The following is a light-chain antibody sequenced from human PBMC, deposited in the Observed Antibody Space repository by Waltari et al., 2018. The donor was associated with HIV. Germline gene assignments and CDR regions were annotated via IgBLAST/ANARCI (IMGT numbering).Light chain of an antibody. CDR2: NSN. J-gene: IGLJ3*02. CDR3: ATWDHELDSWV. Sequence: QSVLTQPPSAPGTPGQRIILSSSGSTSNIGSDPVYLDQQFPGTAPKLLIFNSNQRPSGVPDRFSASKSGTSASLAISGLQSDDEADYYCATWDHELDSWVFGGGTKLTVL. CDR1: TSNIGSDP. V-gene: IGLV1-44*01.